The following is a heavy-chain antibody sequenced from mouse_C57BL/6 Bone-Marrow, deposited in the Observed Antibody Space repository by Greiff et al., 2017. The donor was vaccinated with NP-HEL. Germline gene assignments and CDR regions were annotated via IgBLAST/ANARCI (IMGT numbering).Heavy chain of an antibody. V-gene: IGHV2-5*01. CDR1: GFSLTSYG. Sequence: VKVVESGPGLVQPSQSLSITCPVSGFSLTSYGVHWVRQSPGKGLEWLGVIWRGGSTDYNAALMSRLSFTKDNSKSQVFFKMNSLQADDTAIYYCAKYYGSSYPYYFDYWGQGTTLTVSS. CDR3: AKYYGSSYPYYFDY. J-gene: IGHJ2*01. CDR2: IWRGGST. D-gene: IGHD1-1*01.